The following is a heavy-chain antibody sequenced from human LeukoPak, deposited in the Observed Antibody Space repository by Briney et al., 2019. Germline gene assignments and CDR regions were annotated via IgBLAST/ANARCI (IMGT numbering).Heavy chain of an antibody. D-gene: IGHD5-24*01. CDR2: ISSSSSYI. CDR3: ARDWRWAFDY. Sequence: PGGSLRLSCAASGFTFSSYSMNWVRQAPGKGLEWVSSISSSSSYIYYADSVKGRFTVSRDNAKNSLYLQMNSLRAEDTAVYYCARDWRWAFDYWGQGTLVTVSS. CDR1: GFTFSSYS. V-gene: IGHV3-21*01. J-gene: IGHJ4*02.